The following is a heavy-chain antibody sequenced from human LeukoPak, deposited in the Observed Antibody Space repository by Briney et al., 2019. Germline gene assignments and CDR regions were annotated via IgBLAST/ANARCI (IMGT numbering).Heavy chain of an antibody. J-gene: IGHJ4*02. CDR1: GFTFDDYA. V-gene: IGHV3-9*01. CDR2: ISWNSGSI. Sequence: GGSLRLSCAASGFTFDDYAMHWVRQAPGKGLEWVSGISWNSGSIGYADSVKGRFTISRDNAKNSLYLQMNSLTAEDTAVYYCAKRYYYGSGSFDYWGQGTLVTVSS. D-gene: IGHD3-10*01. CDR3: AKRYYYGSGSFDY.